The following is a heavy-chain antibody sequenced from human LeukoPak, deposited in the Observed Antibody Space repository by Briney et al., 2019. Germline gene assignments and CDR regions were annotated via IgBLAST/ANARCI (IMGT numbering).Heavy chain of an antibody. Sequence: PGGSLRLSCAASGFTFSSYSMNWVRQAPGKGLEWVSYISSSSSTIYYADSVKGRFTISRDNAKNSLYLQMNSLRAEDTAVYYCARTPFSGSYLYYFDYWGQGTLVTVSS. CDR3: ARTPFSGSYLYYFDY. CDR2: ISSSSSTI. J-gene: IGHJ4*02. CDR1: GFTFSSYS. V-gene: IGHV3-48*01. D-gene: IGHD1-26*01.